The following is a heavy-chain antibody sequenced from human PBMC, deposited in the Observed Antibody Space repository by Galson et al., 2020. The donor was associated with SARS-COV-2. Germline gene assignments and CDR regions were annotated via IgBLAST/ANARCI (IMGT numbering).Heavy chain of an antibody. V-gene: IGHV1-3*04. J-gene: IGHJ6*02. D-gene: IGHD2-15*01. CDR3: ARDQGGWSYAMDV. CDR1: GYILTKNH. CDR2: IHTADDYT. Sequence: ASVKVSCKASGYILTKNHIHWVRQAPGQRLEWMGWIHTADDYTQYSEKFQARVTITRDTSASTVYMELTSLTSEDTAVYYCARDQGGWSYAMDVWGQGTTVTVSS.